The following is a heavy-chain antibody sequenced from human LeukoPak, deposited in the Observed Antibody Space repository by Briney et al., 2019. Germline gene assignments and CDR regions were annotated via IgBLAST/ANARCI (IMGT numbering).Heavy chain of an antibody. CDR3: ARDSFDWLYSSGWSDSFDY. Sequence: GASVKVSCKASGYTFTSYGISWGRQAPGQGLEWMGWISAYNGNTNYAQKLQGRGTMTTDTSTSAAYMELRSLRSDDTAVYYCARDSFDWLYSSGWSDSFDYWGQGTLVTVSS. CDR2: ISAYNGNT. D-gene: IGHD6-19*01. J-gene: IGHJ4*02. CDR1: GYTFTSYG. V-gene: IGHV1-18*01.